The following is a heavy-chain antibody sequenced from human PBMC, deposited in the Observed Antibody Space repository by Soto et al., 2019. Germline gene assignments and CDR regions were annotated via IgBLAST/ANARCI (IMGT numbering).Heavy chain of an antibody. CDR3: VKDPSSSAEGGP. Sequence: EVQLLESGGGLVQPGGSLRLSCAASGFTFSSYGMSWVRQAPGKGLEWVSAISGSGGSTYYADSVKGRFTISRDNSKNTLYLQMNSLRAEDTAVYYCVKDPSSSAEGGPWGQGTLVTVSP. CDR2: ISGSGGST. CDR1: GFTFSSYG. V-gene: IGHV3-23*01. D-gene: IGHD6-13*01. J-gene: IGHJ5*02.